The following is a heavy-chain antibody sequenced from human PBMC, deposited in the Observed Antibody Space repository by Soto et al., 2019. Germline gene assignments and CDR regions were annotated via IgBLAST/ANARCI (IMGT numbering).Heavy chain of an antibody. CDR1: GFPFTSYG. Sequence: QVQLVASGGGVVQPGRSLRLSCAASGFPFTSYGMHWVREGPDKGLEWVAIISYDGSDKYYADSVKGRFTISRDNSKNTLYLQMISLRPEDTALYYCVGGQYYFDYRGQGTLVIVSS. J-gene: IGHJ4*02. CDR2: ISYDGSDK. D-gene: IGHD3-10*01. V-gene: IGHV3-30*03. CDR3: VGGQYYFDY.